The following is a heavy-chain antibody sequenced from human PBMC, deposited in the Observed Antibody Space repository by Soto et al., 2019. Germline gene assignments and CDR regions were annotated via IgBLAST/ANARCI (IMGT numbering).Heavy chain of an antibody. J-gene: IGHJ6*02. CDR3: ARVHQQGLPDYYYYGMDV. Sequence: PSETLSLTCAVSGGSISSSNWWSWVRQPPGKGLEWIGEIYHSGSTNYNPSLKSRVTISVDKSKNQFSLKLSSVTAADTAVYYCARVHQQGLPDYYYYGMDVWGQGTTVTVSS. D-gene: IGHD6-19*01. CDR2: IYHSGST. CDR1: GGSISSSNW. V-gene: IGHV4-4*02.